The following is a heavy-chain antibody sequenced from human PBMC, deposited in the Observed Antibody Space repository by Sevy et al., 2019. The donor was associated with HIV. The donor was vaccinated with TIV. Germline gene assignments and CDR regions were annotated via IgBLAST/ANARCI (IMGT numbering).Heavy chain of an antibody. CDR1: GFTFSSYA. V-gene: IGHV3-23*01. Sequence: GGSLRLSCAASGFTFSSYAMSWVRQAPGKGLEWVSAISGSGGSTYYAYSVKGRFTISRDNSKNTLYLQMNSLRAEDTAVYYCAKGSSSSWATYYYYYYGMDVWGQGTTVTVSS. J-gene: IGHJ6*02. D-gene: IGHD6-13*01. CDR2: ISGSGGST. CDR3: AKGSSSSWATYYYYYYGMDV.